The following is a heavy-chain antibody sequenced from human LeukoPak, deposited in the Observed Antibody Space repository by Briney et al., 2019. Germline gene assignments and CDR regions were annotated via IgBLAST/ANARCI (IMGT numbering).Heavy chain of an antibody. J-gene: IGHJ5*02. V-gene: IGHV4-4*02. CDR2: IHHSGST. CDR1: GGSIISNNW. Sequence: SGTLSLTCAVSGGSIISNNWWSWVRQPPGKGLEWNGEIHHSGSTNYNPSLKSRVTISVDTSKNQFSLKLSSVTAADTAVYYCARGPYYDFWSGYPTYSRWFDPWGQGTLVTVSS. D-gene: IGHD3-3*01. CDR3: ARGPYYDFWSGYPTYSRWFDP.